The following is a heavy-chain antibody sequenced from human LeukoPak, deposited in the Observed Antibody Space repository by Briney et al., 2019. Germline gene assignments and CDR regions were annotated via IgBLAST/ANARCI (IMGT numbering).Heavy chain of an antibody. J-gene: IGHJ4*02. D-gene: IGHD2-2*01. CDR2: INHSGST. CDR3: ARGGPAAAYDY. Sequence: SETLSLTCAVYGGSFSGYYWSWIRQPPGKGLDWIGEINHSGSTNYNPSFKSRVTISVDTSKNQFSLKLSSVTAADTAVYYCARGGPAAAYDYWGQGTLVTVSS. CDR1: GGSFSGYY. V-gene: IGHV4-34*01.